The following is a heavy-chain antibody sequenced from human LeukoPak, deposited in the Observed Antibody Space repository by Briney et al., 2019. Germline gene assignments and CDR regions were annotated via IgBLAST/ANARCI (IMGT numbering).Heavy chain of an antibody. J-gene: IGHJ4*02. CDR2: INPNSGGT. CDR3: ARANYGSGSYYIGYDY. Sequence: GASVKVSCKASGYTFTGYYMHWVRQAPGQGLEWMGWINPNSGGTNYAQKFQGRVTMTRDTSISTAYMELSRLRSDDTAVYYCARANYGSGSYYIGYDYWGQGTLVTVSS. D-gene: IGHD3-10*01. CDR1: GYTFTGYY. V-gene: IGHV1-2*02.